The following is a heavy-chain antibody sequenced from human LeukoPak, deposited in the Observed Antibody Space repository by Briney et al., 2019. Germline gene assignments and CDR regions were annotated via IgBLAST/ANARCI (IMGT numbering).Heavy chain of an antibody. CDR3: ARVVNGDYAVDH. V-gene: IGHV3-64*01. Sequence: GGSLRLSCAASGFTFSSYGMHWVRQAPGKGLEYVSAISSNGGSTYYAKSVKGRFTISRDNSKNTLYLQMGSLRTEGMAVYYCARVVNGDYAVDHWGQGTLVTASS. CDR2: ISSNGGST. D-gene: IGHD4-17*01. CDR1: GFTFSSYG. J-gene: IGHJ4*02.